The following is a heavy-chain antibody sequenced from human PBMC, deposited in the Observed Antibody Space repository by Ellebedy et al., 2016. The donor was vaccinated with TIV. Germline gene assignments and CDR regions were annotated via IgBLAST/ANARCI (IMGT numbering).Heavy chain of an antibody. CDR1: GFTFSSYA. D-gene: IGHD6-13*01. CDR2: ISWNSGSI. Sequence: GGSLRLSXAASGFTFSSYAMHWVRQAPGKGLEWVSGISWNSGSIGYADSVKGRFTISRDNAKNSLYLQMNSLRAEDTALYYCAKDTAEQQLVLFAFDIWGQGTMVTVSS. CDR3: AKDTAEQQLVLFAFDI. J-gene: IGHJ3*02. V-gene: IGHV3-9*01.